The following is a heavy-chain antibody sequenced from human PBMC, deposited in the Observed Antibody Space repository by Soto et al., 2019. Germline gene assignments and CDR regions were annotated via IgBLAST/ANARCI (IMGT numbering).Heavy chain of an antibody. CDR1: GLTFSSYE. Sequence: PGGSLRLSCAASGLTFSSYEMNWVRQAPGKGLEWVSYISSSGTTIYYADSVKGRFTASRDNAKNSLYLQMNSLRAEDTAVYYCARAASPFSSSYRFDYWGQGTLVTVSS. CDR3: ARAASPFSSSYRFDY. D-gene: IGHD6-13*01. V-gene: IGHV3-48*03. CDR2: ISSSGTTI. J-gene: IGHJ4*02.